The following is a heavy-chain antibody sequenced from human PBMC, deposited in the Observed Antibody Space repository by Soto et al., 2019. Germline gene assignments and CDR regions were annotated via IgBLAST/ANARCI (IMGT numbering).Heavy chain of an antibody. Sequence: QVQLVQSGAEVKKPGASVKVSCKASGYTFTSYGISWVRQAPGQGLEWMGWISAYNGNTNYAQKLQGRVTMTTDTSTSTAYVELRSRRSDDTAVYYCARADGGLRSFYYYGMDVWGQGTTVTVSS. D-gene: IGHD5-12*01. CDR1: GYTFTSYG. CDR3: ARADGGLRSFYYYGMDV. J-gene: IGHJ6*02. V-gene: IGHV1-18*01. CDR2: ISAYNGNT.